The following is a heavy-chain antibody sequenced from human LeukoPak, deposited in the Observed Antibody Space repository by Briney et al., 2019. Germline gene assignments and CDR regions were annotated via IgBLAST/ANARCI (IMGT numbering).Heavy chain of an antibody. CDR1: GFTFSSYA. D-gene: IGHD3-3*01. J-gene: IGHJ4*02. CDR2: ISGSGVGT. Sequence: GGSLRLSCAASGFTFSSYAMSWVRQAPGKGLGWVSTISGSGVGTYYADSVKGRFTISRDNSETTLYLQMNSLRADDTAVYYCAKLDRGDFWSGYPGHFDYWGQGTLVTVSS. CDR3: AKLDRGDFWSGYPGHFDY. V-gene: IGHV3-23*01.